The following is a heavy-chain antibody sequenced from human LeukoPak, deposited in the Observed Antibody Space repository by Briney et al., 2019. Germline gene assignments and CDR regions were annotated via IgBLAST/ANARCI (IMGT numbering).Heavy chain of an antibody. D-gene: IGHD3-10*01. J-gene: IGHJ4*02. CDR1: GFTFSHFA. CDR2: ISGSGNKT. V-gene: IGHV3-23*01. Sequence: GGSLRLSCATSGFTFSHFAMSRVRQAPGKGLHWVSTISGSGNKTYDADSVKGRFTISRDNSKSTLYLQMTGLRAEDTAVYYCAKLKRVGIAPFDDWGQGTLVTVSS. CDR3: AKLKRVGIAPFDD.